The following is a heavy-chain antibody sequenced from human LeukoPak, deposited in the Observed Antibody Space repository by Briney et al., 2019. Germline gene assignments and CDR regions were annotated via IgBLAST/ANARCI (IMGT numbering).Heavy chain of an antibody. CDR2: INPNSGGT. J-gene: IGHJ3*02. D-gene: IGHD1-26*01. CDR3: ARFGSGIVGAADAFDI. CDR1: GYTFTGYY. V-gene: IGHV1-2*02. Sequence: ASVKVSCKASGYTFTGYYMHWVRQAPGQGLEWMGWINPNSGGTNYAQKFQGRVTMTRDTSISTAYMELSRLRSDDTAVYYCARFGSGIVGAADAFDIWGQGTMVTVSS.